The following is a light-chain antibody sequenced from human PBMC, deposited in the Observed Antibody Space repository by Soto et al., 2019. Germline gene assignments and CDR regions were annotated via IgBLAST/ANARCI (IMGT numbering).Light chain of an antibody. CDR3: QPSHSNPRT. J-gene: IGKJ1*01. CDR2: AAS. Sequence: DIQITQSPASLSTSVGDRVTITCRASQSMGIYLNWYQQRPGKAPKLLIYAASSLQSGVPSRFSGSGSGTDFTLTISTLQREDFPPYTCQPSHSNPRTFGQRNTVEIK. CDR1: QSMGIY. V-gene: IGKV1-39*01.